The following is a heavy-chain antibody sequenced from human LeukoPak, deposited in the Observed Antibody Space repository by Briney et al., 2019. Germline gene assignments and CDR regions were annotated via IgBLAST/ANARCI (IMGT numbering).Heavy chain of an antibody. V-gene: IGHV3-23*01. J-gene: IGHJ5*02. CDR3: AKDQAWFDP. Sequence: GGSLRLSCAASGFTLSSYAMSWVRQAPGKGLEWVSTISGSGGSTYYADSVKGRFTISRGNSKNTLYLQMNSLRADDTAVYYCAKDQAWFDPWGQGTLVTVSS. CDR2: ISGSGGST. CDR1: GFTLSSYA.